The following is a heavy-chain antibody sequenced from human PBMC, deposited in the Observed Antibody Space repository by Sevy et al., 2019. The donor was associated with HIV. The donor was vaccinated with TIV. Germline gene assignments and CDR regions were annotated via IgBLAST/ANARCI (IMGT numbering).Heavy chain of an antibody. Sequence: GGSLRLSCAASGFTFTYAWMNWVRQAPGKGLEWVGRIKSKSDGGTIDYAAPVKGRFLISRDDSRNTLYLQMNSLKTEDTAVYYCPTDPIMLLLVTYGMDVWGQGTTVTVSS. J-gene: IGHJ6*02. V-gene: IGHV3-15*01. CDR3: PTDPIMLLLVTYGMDV. CDR2: IKSKSDGGTI. CDR1: GFTFTYAW. D-gene: IGHD2-21*02.